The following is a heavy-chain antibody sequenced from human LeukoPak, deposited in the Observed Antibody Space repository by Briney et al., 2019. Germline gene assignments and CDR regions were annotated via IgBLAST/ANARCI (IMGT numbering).Heavy chain of an antibody. CDR2: INPNSGGT. CDR1: GYTFTGYY. CDR3: AREKEMATITNAFDV. D-gene: IGHD5-24*01. Sequence: ASVKVSCKASGYTFTGYYMHWVRQAPGQGLEWMGWINPNSGGTNYAQKFQGRVTMTRDTSISTAYMELSRLRSDDTAVYYCAREKEMATITNAFDVWGQGTMVTVSS. V-gene: IGHV1-2*02. J-gene: IGHJ3*01.